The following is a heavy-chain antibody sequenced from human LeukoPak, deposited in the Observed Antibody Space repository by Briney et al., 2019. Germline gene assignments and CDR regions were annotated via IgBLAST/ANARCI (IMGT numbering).Heavy chain of an antibody. CDR2: ISYDGTNK. D-gene: IGHD3-10*01. CDR1: GFTFSSYA. CDR3: AKAVGFGEAYGMDV. J-gene: IGHJ6*02. Sequence: PGGSLRLSCAASGFTFSSYAMHWIRQGPGKGLKWVAIISYDGTNKYYADSVKGRFSISRDNSKSTLYLQMNSLRPEDTAVYYCAKAVGFGEAYGMDVWGQGTTVTVSS. V-gene: IGHV3-30*04.